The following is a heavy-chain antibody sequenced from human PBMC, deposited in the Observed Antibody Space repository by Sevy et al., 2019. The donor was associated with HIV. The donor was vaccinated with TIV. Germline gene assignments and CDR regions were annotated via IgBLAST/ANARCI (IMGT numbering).Heavy chain of an antibody. D-gene: IGHD1-26*01. Sequence: GGSLRLSCAASGFTSSIYTMTWVRQAPGKGLECVSYIVGSSSTIYYADSVKGRFTISRDNAKNSPYLQMNSLRAEDTAVYYCAREIVGGPFDIWGQGTMVTVSS. CDR3: AREIVGGPFDI. V-gene: IGHV3-48*01. J-gene: IGHJ3*02. CDR2: IVGSSSTI. CDR1: GFTSSIYT.